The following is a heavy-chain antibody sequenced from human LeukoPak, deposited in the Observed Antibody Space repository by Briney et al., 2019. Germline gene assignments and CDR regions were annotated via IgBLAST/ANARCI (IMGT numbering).Heavy chain of an antibody. D-gene: IGHD3-16*02. J-gene: IGHJ3*02. CDR2: IKQDGSEK. Sequence: GGSLRLSCAASGFTFSSYWMSWVRQAPGKGLEWVANIKQDGSEKYYVDSVKGRFTISRDNAENSLYLQMNSLRAEDTAVYYCARDVLSNHDAFDIWGQGTMVTVSS. CDR3: ARDVLSNHDAFDI. V-gene: IGHV3-7*03. CDR1: GFTFSSYW.